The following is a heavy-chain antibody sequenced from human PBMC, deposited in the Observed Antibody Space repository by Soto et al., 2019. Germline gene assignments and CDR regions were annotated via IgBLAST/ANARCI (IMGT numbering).Heavy chain of an antibody. D-gene: IGHD3-22*01. CDR2: IWYDGSNK. V-gene: IGHV3-33*08. Sequence: PGGSLRLSCAASGFTFSSYAMSWVRQAPGKGLEWVAVIWYDGSNKYYADSVKGRFTISRDNSKNTLYLQMNSLRAEDTAVYYCARDLGRYYYDSSGSPKPAFDIWGQGTMVTVSS. CDR1: GFTFSSYA. CDR3: ARDLGRYYYDSSGSPKPAFDI. J-gene: IGHJ3*02.